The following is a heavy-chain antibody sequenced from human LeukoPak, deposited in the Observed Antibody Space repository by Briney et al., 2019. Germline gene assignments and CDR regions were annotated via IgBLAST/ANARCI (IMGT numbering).Heavy chain of an antibody. D-gene: IGHD3-10*01. CDR1: GGSISSYY. J-gene: IGHJ1*01. Sequence: PSETLSLTCTVSGGSISSYYWSWIRQPPGKGLEWIGYIYDSGSTNYNPSLKSRVTISVDTSKNQFSLKLSSVTAADTAVYYCARYRETRGQTHWGQGTLVIVSS. CDR3: ARYRETRGQTH. V-gene: IGHV4-59*01. CDR2: IYDSGST.